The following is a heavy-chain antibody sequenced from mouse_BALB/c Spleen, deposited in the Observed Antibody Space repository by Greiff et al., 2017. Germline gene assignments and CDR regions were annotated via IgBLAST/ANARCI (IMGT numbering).Heavy chain of an antibody. V-gene: IGHV1-9*01. D-gene: IGHD2-4*01. CDR2: ILPGSGST. Sequence: VQRVESGAELMKPGASVKISCKATGYTFSSYWIEWVKQRPGHGLEWIGEILPGSGSTNYNEKFKGKATFTADTSSNTAYMQLSSLTSEDSAVYYCARTMITTRGFYYYAMDYWGQGTSVTVSS. CDR3: ARTMITTRGFYYYAMDY. CDR1: GYTFSSYW. J-gene: IGHJ4*01.